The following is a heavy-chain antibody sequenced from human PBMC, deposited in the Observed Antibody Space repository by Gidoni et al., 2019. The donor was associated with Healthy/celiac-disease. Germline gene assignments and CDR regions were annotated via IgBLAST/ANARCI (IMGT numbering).Heavy chain of an antibody. Sequence: QVQLVESGGGVVQPGRSLRLSCAASGLTFSSYGMHWVRQAPGKGLGWVAVIWYDGSNKYYADSVKGRFTISRDNSKNTLYLQMNSLRAEDTAVYYCAREFVWEPEDYFDYWGQGTLVTVSS. CDR3: AREFVWEPEDYFDY. V-gene: IGHV3-33*01. D-gene: IGHD1-1*01. J-gene: IGHJ4*02. CDR2: IWYDGSNK. CDR1: GLTFSSYG.